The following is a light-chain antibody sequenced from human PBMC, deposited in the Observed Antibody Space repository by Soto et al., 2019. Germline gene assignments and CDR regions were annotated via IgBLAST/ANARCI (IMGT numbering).Light chain of an antibody. J-gene: IGKJ2*01. CDR1: QAIYNG. CDR3: LQDYTTPFP. V-gene: IGKV1-27*01. Sequence: DIQVTQSPSSLSASVGDRVTITCRSSQAIYNGLSWYQQKPGQAPTLLIYGASSLQSGVPSRFSGSASETDFTLTISSRQPEDVATYYCLQDYTTPFPVGQGTKLEIE. CDR2: GAS.